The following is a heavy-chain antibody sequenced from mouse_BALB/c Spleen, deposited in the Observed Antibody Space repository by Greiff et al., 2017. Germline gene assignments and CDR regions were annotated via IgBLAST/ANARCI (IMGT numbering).Heavy chain of an antibody. D-gene: IGHD1-2*01. J-gene: IGHJ4*01. CDR2: IWGDGST. CDR1: GFSLTGYG. V-gene: IGHV2-6-7*01. CDR3: ARRYYGPYYAMDY. Sequence: VQVVESGPGLVAPSQSLSITCTVSGFSLTGYGVNWVRQPPGKGLEWLGMIWGDGSTDYNSALKSRLSISKDNSKSQVFLKMNSLQTDDTARYYCARRYYGPYYAMDYWGQGTSVTVSS.